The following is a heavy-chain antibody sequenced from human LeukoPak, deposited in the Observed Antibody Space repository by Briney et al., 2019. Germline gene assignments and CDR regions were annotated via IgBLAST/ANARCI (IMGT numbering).Heavy chain of an antibody. CDR1: GFTFSNYA. CDR2: ISYDGSNK. CDR3: ARNNWNYEGYFDY. Sequence: GGSLRLSCAASGFTFSNYAMHWVRQAPGKGLEWVAVISYDGSNKYYADSVKGRFTISRDNSKNTLYLQMNSLRAEDTAVYYCARNNWNYEGYFDYWGQGTLVTVSS. V-gene: IGHV3-30-3*01. D-gene: IGHD1-7*01. J-gene: IGHJ4*02.